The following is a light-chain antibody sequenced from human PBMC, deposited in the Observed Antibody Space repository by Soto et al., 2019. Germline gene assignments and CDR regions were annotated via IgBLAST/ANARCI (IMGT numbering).Light chain of an antibody. J-gene: IGKJ1*01. CDR2: DAS. CDR3: QQYNNGPPGT. Sequence: DIVLTQSPANLSVSPWERATLSCRASQSVTNNLAWYQQKPGQAPRLLIYDASNRAAGIPARFSGSGSGTDFTLTISGLEPEDFAVYYCQQYNNGPPGTFGQGTKVDIK. CDR1: QSVTNN. V-gene: IGKV3D-15*01.